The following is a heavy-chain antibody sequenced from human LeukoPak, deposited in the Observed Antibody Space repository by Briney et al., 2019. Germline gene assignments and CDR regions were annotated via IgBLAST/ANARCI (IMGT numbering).Heavy chain of an antibody. D-gene: IGHD6-13*01. V-gene: IGHV1-58*01. J-gene: IGHJ5*02. Sequence: ASVKVSCKASGFTFSSPAVQWVRQARGQHLEWIGWIGVGSGSTSYAQEFQERVTITRDMSTTTAYLELSSLRPEDTAVYYCAAEXYSDSCCWFDPWGQGTLVTVSS. CDR1: GFTFSSPA. CDR2: IGVGSGST. CDR3: AAEXYSDSCCWFDP.